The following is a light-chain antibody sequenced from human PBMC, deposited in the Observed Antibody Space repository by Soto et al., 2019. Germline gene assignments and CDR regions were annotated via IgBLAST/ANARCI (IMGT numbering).Light chain of an antibody. J-gene: IGLJ2*01. CDR3: QTWGTGPVI. V-gene: IGLV4-69*01. CDR2: LNSDGSH. CDR1: SGHNTYA. Sequence: QPVLTQSPSASASLGAPVKLTCTLSSGHNTYAIAWHRQQPEKGPRYLMKLNSDGSHTKGDGIPDRFSGSSSGAERYLTISSLQSEDEADYYCQTWGTGPVIFGGGTKVTVL.